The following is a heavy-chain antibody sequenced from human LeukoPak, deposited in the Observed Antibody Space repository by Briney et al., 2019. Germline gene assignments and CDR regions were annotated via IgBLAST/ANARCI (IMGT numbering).Heavy chain of an antibody. D-gene: IGHD2-21*01. Sequence: GGSLRLSCAASGFTFSSYAMSWVRQAPGKGLEWVSTISGSGGRTYYADSVKGRFTVSRDNSKNTLYLQMNSLRAADTAVYYCAKHGGAGEVDYHYGMDVWGQGTTVTVSS. J-gene: IGHJ6*02. V-gene: IGHV3-23*01. CDR1: GFTFSSYA. CDR3: AKHGGAGEVDYHYGMDV. CDR2: ISGSGGRT.